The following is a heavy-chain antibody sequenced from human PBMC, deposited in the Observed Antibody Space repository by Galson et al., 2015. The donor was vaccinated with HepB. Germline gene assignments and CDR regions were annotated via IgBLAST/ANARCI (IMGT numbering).Heavy chain of an antibody. CDR2: ISSSSSYI. V-gene: IGHV3-21*01. Sequence: SLRLSCAASGFTFSSYSMNWVRQAPGKGLEWVSSISSSSSYIYYADSVKGRFSISRDNAKNSLYLQMNSLRAEDTAVYYCARDVVVGLYGMDVWGQGTTVTVSS. CDR3: ARDVVVGLYGMDV. J-gene: IGHJ6*02. D-gene: IGHD2-15*01. CDR1: GFTFSSYS.